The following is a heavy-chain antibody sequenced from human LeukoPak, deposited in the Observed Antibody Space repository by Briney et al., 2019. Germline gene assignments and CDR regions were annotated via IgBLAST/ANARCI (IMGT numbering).Heavy chain of an antibody. D-gene: IGHD6-19*01. Sequence: GASVKVSCKASGYTFTSYYMHWVRQAPGQGLEWMGIINPSGGSTSYAQKFQGRVTMTRDMSTSTVYMELSSLRSEDTAVYYCASLPTGYSSGWYLDYWGQGTLVTVSS. V-gene: IGHV1-46*01. CDR1: GYTFTSYY. J-gene: IGHJ4*02. CDR2: INPSGGST. CDR3: ASLPTGYSSGWYLDY.